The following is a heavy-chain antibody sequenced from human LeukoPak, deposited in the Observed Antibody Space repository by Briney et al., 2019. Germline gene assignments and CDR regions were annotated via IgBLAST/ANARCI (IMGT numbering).Heavy chain of an antibody. Sequence: GASVKVSCKASGYTFTGYYMHWVRQAPGQGLEWMGWINPNSGGTNYAQKFQSRVTMTRHTSISTAYMELSRLRSDDTGLYYCARVRDYYDSSGYYIDYWGQGTLVTVSS. CDR3: ARVRDYYDSSGYYIDY. CDR2: INPNSGGT. V-gene: IGHV1-2*02. CDR1: GYTFTGYY. J-gene: IGHJ4*02. D-gene: IGHD3-22*01.